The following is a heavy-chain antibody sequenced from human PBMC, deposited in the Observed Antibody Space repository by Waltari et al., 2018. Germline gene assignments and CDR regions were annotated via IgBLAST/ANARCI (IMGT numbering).Heavy chain of an antibody. J-gene: IGHJ4*02. V-gene: IGHV4-39*07. CDR2: IYYSGST. D-gene: IGHD6-13*01. Sequence: QLQLQESGPGLVKPSETLSLTYTVSGGSISSSSYYWGWFRQPPGKGLEWIGSIYYSGSTYYNPSLKSRVTISVDTSKNQFSLKLSSVTAADTAVYYCAREGQQLVEDFDYWGQGTLVTVSS. CDR1: GGSISSSSYY. CDR3: AREGQQLVEDFDY.